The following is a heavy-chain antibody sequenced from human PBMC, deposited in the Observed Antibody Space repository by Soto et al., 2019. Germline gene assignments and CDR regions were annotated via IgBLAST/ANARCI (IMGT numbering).Heavy chain of an antibody. CDR2: IYYSGST. CDR1: GGSISSSSYY. Sequence: SETLSLTCTVSGGSISSSSYYWGWIRQPPGKGLEWIGSIYYSGSTYYNPSLKSRATISVDTSKNQFSLKLSSVTAADTAVYYCAAIGATGYYYYMDVWGKGTTVTVSS. V-gene: IGHV4-39*01. D-gene: IGHD2-2*02. J-gene: IGHJ6*03. CDR3: AAIGATGYYYYMDV.